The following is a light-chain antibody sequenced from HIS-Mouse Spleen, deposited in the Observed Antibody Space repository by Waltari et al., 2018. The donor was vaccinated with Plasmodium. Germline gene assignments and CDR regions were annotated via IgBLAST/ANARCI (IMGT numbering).Light chain of an antibody. CDR1: SSDVGGSNY. J-gene: IGLJ2*01. CDR3: SSYAGSNNLV. V-gene: IGLV2-8*01. Sequence: QSALTQPPSASGSPGPSVTISCTGTSSDVGGSNYVSWNQQPPGKAPKLMIYEVSKRPSGVPDRFSGSKSGNTASLTVSGLQAEDEADYYCSSYAGSNNLVFGGGTKLTVL. CDR2: EVS.